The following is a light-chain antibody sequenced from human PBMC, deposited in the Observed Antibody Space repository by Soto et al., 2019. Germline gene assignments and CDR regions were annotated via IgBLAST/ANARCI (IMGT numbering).Light chain of an antibody. Sequence: DIQMTQSPSSLSASVGDRVTITCRARQGINNYLAWFQQKPGKAPKSLIYAASSLQSGAPSKFSGSGSEKDFTHPNSSLLPEDFATYSRKPYNSYPALTFGGGTKVEIK. V-gene: IGKV1-16*02. J-gene: IGKJ4*01. CDR1: QGINNY. CDR2: AAS. CDR3: KPYNSYPALT.